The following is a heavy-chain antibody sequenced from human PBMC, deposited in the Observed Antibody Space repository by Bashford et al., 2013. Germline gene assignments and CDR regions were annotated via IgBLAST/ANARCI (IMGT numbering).Heavy chain of an antibody. CDR2: IWYDGSHP. CDR3: ARDWCNGGSCLDY. D-gene: IGHD2-15*01. V-gene: IGHV3-33*01. J-gene: IGHJ4*02. Sequence: VRQAPGKGLDWVAFIWYDGSHPCYADSVKGRFTISRDNSKNMVYLQMNSLRAEDTAVYHCARDWCNGGSCLDYVGPGEPWSPSPQ.